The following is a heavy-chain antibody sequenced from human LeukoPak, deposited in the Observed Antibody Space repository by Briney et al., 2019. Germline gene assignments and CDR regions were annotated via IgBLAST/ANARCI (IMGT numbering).Heavy chain of an antibody. CDR3: ARVPVGDGYLTDS. D-gene: IGHD5-24*01. CDR2: IYYSGST. V-gene: IGHV4-30-4*01. J-gene: IGHJ5*01. CDR1: GGSISSGDYY. Sequence: SETLSLTCTVSGGSISSGDYYWSCIRQPPGRGLEWIGYIYYSGSTYYNPSLKSRVTISVDTSKNQFSLKLSSVTAADTAVYYCARVPVGDGYLTDSWGQGTLVTVSS.